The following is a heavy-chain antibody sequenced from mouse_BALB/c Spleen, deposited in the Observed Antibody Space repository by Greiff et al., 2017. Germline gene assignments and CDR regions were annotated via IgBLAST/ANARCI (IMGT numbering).Heavy chain of an antibody. V-gene: IGHV2-9*02. D-gene: IGHD4-1*02. CDR3: ATQLGRGFDY. CDR2: IWAGGST. Sequence: VKLQESGPGLVQPSQSLSITCTVSGFSLTSYGVHWVRQSPGKGLEWLGVIWAGGSTNYNSALMSRLSISKDNSKSQVFLKMNSLQTDDTAMYYCATQLGRGFDYWGQGTTLTVSS. J-gene: IGHJ2*01. CDR1: GFSLTSYG.